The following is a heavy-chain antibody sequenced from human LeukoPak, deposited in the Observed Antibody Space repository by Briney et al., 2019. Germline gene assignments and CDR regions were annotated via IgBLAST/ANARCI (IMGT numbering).Heavy chain of an antibody. J-gene: IGHJ4*02. V-gene: IGHV3-23*01. CDR3: AKDRGTVEPFDY. D-gene: IGHD4-17*01. CDR2: ISGSGGST. Sequence: GGSLRLSCAVSGLTLSNYGMSWVRQAPGKGLEWVSAISGSGGSTYYADSVKGRFTISRDNSKTTVSLQMNSLRAEDTAVYYCAKDRGTVEPFDYWGQGTLVTVSS. CDR1: GLTLSNYG.